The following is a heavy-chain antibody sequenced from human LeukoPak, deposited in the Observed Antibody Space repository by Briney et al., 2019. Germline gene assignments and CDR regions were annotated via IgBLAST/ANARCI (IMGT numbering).Heavy chain of an antibody. D-gene: IGHD6-6*01. V-gene: IGHV3-23*01. CDR2: ISGSGGST. CDR1: GFTFSCHA. Sequence: PGGSLSLSCAASGFTFSCHAMSWVRQAPGKGLEWVSAISGSGGSTYYADSVKGRFTISRDNSKKTLYLQMNSLRAEDTAVYYCAKGRGSSIAARPYYFDYWGQGTLVTVSS. CDR3: AKGRGSSIAARPYYFDY. J-gene: IGHJ4*02.